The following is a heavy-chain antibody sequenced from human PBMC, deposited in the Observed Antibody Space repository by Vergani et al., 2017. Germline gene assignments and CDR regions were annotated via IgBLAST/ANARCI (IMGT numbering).Heavy chain of an antibody. CDR1: GGTFSSYA. CDR2: IIPIFGTA. CDR3: ARGYCSGGSCYNYYYYGMDV. J-gene: IGHJ6*02. D-gene: IGHD2-15*01. V-gene: IGHV1-69*06. Sequence: QVQLVQSGAEVKKPGSSVKVSCKASGGTFSSYAISWVRQAPGQGLEWMGGIIPIFGTANYAQKFQGRFTITADKSTSTAYMELSSLRSEDTAVYYCARGYCSGGSCYNYYYYGMDVWGQGTTVTVSS.